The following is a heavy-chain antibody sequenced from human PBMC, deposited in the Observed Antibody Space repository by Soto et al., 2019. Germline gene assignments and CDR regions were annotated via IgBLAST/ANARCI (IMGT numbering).Heavy chain of an antibody. CDR2: IWYDGSNE. CDR3: ARDESYCSSTSCYVYSYDSMDV. J-gene: IGHJ6*02. Sequence: GGSLRLSCAASGFTFSTYGMHWVRQAPCKGLEWVAVIWYDGSNEYYADSVKGRFTISRDDSQDTLYLQMNSLRAEDTAVYHCARDESYCSSTSCYVYSYDSMDVWGQGTTVTVSS. D-gene: IGHD2-2*01. V-gene: IGHV3-33*01. CDR1: GFTFSTYG.